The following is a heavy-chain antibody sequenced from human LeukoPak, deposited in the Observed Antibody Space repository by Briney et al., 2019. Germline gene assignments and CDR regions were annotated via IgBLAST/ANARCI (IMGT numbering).Heavy chain of an antibody. D-gene: IGHD3-22*01. CDR3: TSPYDSSGYYHSY. CDR1: GFTFSSYG. V-gene: IGHV3-49*04. Sequence: GGTLRLSCAASGFTFSSYGMSWVRQAPGKGLEWVGFIRSKAYGGTTEYAASVKGRFTISRDDSKSIAYLQMNSLKTEDTAVYYCTSPYDSSGYYHSYWGQGTLVTVSS. J-gene: IGHJ4*02. CDR2: IRSKAYGGTT.